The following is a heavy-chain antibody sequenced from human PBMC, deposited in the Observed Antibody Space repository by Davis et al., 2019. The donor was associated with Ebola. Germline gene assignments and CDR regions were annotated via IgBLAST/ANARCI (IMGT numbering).Heavy chain of an antibody. D-gene: IGHD3-10*01. CDR3: ARDAVVSRGELDF. J-gene: IGHJ4*02. CDR1: GFTFSSYG. CDR2: ISYDGSNK. V-gene: IGHV3-30*03. Sequence: GESLKISCAASGFTFSSYGMHWVRQAPGKGLEWVAVISYDGSNKYYADSVKGRFTISRDNSKNTLYLQMNSLRAEDTAVYYCARDAVVSRGELDFWGQGTLVTVSS.